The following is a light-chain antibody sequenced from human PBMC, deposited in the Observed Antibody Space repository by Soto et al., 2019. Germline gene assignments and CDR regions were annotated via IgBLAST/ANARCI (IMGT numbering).Light chain of an antibody. CDR1: QGVSSH. CDR3: QHLNSYPIT. J-gene: IGKJ5*01. V-gene: IGKV1-9*01. CDR2: EVS. Sequence: DIQMTQFPSTLSASVGDRVTITCRASQGVSSHLAWHQQKPGKAPKLLIYEVSTLQSGVPSRFSGSGSGTDFTLTISSLQPEDFATYYCQHLNSYPITFGQGTRLEIK.